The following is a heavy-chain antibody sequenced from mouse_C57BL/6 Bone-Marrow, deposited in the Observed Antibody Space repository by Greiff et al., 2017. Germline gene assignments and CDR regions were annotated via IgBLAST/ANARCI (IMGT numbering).Heavy chain of an antibody. CDR2: ISSGGSYN. J-gene: IGHJ2*01. Sequence: DVMLVESGGDLVKPGGSLQLSCAASGFTFSSYGMSWVRQTPDKRLEWVATISSGGSYNYYPDSVKGRFTISRDNAKNTLYLQMSSLKSEDTAMYYCARHGNYFDYWGQGTTLTVSS. CDR1: GFTFSSYG. CDR3: ARHGNYFDY. V-gene: IGHV5-6*02.